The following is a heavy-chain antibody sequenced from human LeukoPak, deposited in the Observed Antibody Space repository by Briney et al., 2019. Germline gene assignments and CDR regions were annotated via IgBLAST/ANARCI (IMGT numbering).Heavy chain of an antibody. Sequence: PGRSLRLSCLASGFNFVDYAMHWLRQARGKDLDWVSRISWNSCNIVYAGSVKGRFTISRDSAKNSLLLQMNSLTPEDTAVYYCVKYEVEKYDMLTYYFGAFDMWGQGTMVTVPA. CDR2: ISWNSCNI. CDR3: VKYEVEKYDMLTYYFGAFDM. D-gene: IGHD3-9*01. V-gene: IGHV3-9*01. CDR1: GFNFVDYA. J-gene: IGHJ3*02.